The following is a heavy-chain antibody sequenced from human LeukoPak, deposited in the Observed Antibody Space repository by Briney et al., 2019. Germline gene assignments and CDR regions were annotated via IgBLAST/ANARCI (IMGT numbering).Heavy chain of an antibody. CDR1: GGYTSDSY. Sequence: SETLSLTCTVSGGYTSDSYWNWIRHPPGKGLEWIGYIYDSGSTNYNPSLKSRVIISVDTSRNQFSLKLSSVTAADTAVYYCARESTTFYYDRSAPRRAFDIWGQGTMVTVSS. CDR2: IYDSGST. V-gene: IGHV4-59*12. CDR3: ARESTTFYYDRSAPRRAFDI. J-gene: IGHJ3*02. D-gene: IGHD3-22*01.